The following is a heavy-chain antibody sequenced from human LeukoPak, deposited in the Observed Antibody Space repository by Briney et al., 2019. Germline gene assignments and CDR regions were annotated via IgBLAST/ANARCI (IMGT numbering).Heavy chain of an antibody. J-gene: IGHJ4*02. CDR2: INPNSGGT. CDR3: ARVPRGNGGLYYFDY. Sequence: ASVKVSCKASGYTFTGYYMHWVRQAPGQGLEWRGWINPNSGGTNYAQKVQGRVTMTRDTSISTAYMELSRLRSDDTAVYYCARVPRGNGGLYYFDYWGQGTLVTVSS. D-gene: IGHD2-8*01. V-gene: IGHV1-2*02. CDR1: GYTFTGYY.